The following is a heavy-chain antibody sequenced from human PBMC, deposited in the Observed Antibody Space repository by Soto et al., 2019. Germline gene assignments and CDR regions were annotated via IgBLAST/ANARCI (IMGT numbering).Heavy chain of an antibody. J-gene: IGHJ4*02. CDR1: GGSISSYY. Sequence: SETLSLTCTVSGGSISSYYWSWIRQHPGKGLEWIGYIYYSGSTYYNPSLKSRVTISVDTSKNQFSLKLSSVTAADTAVYYCARSGYSYGPNPLPYWGQGTLVTVSS. CDR3: ARSGYSYGPNPLPY. V-gene: IGHV4-59*06. D-gene: IGHD5-18*01. CDR2: IYYSGST.